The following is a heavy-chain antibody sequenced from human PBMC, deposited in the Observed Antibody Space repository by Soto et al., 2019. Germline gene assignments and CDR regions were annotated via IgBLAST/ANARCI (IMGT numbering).Heavy chain of an antibody. CDR3: ARDRWRFLEWLTFDY. CDR1: GFTFSSYA. Sequence: PVGSLRLSCAASGFTFSSYAMHWVRQAPGKGLEWVAVISYDGSNKYYADSVKGRFTISRDNSKNTLYLQMNSLSAEDTAVYYCARDRWRFLEWLTFDYWGQGTLVTVSS. CDR2: ISYDGSNK. V-gene: IGHV3-30-3*01. J-gene: IGHJ4*02. D-gene: IGHD3-3*01.